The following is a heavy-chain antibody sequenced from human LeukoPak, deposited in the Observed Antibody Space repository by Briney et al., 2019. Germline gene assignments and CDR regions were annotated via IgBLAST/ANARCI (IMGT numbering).Heavy chain of an antibody. V-gene: IGHV1-18*01. Sequence: ASVKVSCKASGYSFTNYGISWVRQAPGQGLEWMGWISAYNGNTKYSQKFQGRVTITRDTSASTAYMELSSLRSEDTAVYYCARVLELTGDLDYWGQGTLVTVSS. J-gene: IGHJ4*02. CDR2: ISAYNGNT. CDR3: ARVLELTGDLDY. D-gene: IGHD7-27*01. CDR1: GYSFTNYG.